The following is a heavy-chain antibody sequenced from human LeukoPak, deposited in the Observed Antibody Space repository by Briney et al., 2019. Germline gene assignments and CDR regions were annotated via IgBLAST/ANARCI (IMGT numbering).Heavy chain of an antibody. J-gene: IGHJ4*02. Sequence: GGSLRLSCAASGFTFSTYWMSWVRQAPGKGLEWVANIKEDGSEKYYGDSVKGRFTISRDNAKNSLYLQINSLRAEDTAVYYCARDSSGYQWGQGTLVTVSS. CDR2: IKEDGSEK. D-gene: IGHD3-22*01. V-gene: IGHV3-7*01. CDR1: GFTFSTYW. CDR3: ARDSSGYQ.